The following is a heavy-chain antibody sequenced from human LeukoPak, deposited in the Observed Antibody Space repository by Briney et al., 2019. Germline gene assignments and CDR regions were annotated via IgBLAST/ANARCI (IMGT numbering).Heavy chain of an antibody. D-gene: IGHD3-22*01. CDR2: ISYSGAT. J-gene: IGHJ2*01. CDR3: ARVPYDSGGFGYFDL. CDR1: GGSISSVNYY. Sequence: SETLSLTCTVSGGSISSVNYYWSYIRQPPGKGLECIGYISYSGATYYNPSLKSRLTISVDTSKDQFSLRLSSVTAADTAVYYCARVPYDSGGFGYFDLWGRGTLVTVSS. V-gene: IGHV4-30-4*01.